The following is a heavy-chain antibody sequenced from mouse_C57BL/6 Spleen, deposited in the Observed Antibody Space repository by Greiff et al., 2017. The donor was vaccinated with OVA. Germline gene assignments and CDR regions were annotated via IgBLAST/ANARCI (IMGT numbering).Heavy chain of an antibody. CDR3: TRYFGNYGNYAMDY. CDR2: IDPETGGT. Sequence: QVQLKQSGAELVRPGASVTLSCKASGYTFTDYEMHWVKQTPVHGLEWIGAIDPETGGTAYNQKFKGKAILTADKSSSTAYMELRSLTSEDSAVYYSTRYFGNYGNYAMDYWGQGTSVTVSS. V-gene: IGHV1-15*01. D-gene: IGHD2-1*01. J-gene: IGHJ4*01. CDR1: GYTFTDYE.